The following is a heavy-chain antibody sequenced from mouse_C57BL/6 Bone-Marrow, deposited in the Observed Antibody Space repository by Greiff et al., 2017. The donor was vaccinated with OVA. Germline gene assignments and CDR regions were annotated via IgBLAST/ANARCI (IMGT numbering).Heavy chain of an antibody. CDR1: GYTFTSYW. Sequence: QVQLQQPGTELVKPGASVKLSCKASGYTFTSYWMHWVKQRPGQGLEWIGNINPSNGGTNYNEKFKSKATLTVEKSSSTAYMQLSSLTSEDSAVYYGARWDYRYYFDYWGQGTTLTVSS. CDR2: INPSNGGT. V-gene: IGHV1-53*01. CDR3: ARWDYRYYFDY. J-gene: IGHJ2*01. D-gene: IGHD2-14*01.